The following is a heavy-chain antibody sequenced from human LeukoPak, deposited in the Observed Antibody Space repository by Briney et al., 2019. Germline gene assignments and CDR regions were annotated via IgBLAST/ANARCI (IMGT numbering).Heavy chain of an antibody. CDR1: GFTFDDYG. V-gene: IGHV3-20*04. D-gene: IGHD2-2*01. J-gene: IGHJ4*02. CDR3: ARDKYPYQLQPDY. CDR2: IYWNGGST. Sequence: GGSLRLSCAASGFTFDDYGMSWVRQAPGRGLEWVSAIYWNGGSTGYADSVRGRFTISRDNAKNSLYLQMNSLRADDTALYYCARDKYPYQLQPDYWGQGTLVTVSS.